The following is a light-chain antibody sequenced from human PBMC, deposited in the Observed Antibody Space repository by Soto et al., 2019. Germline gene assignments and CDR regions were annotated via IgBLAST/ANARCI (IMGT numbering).Light chain of an antibody. CDR2: EGS. V-gene: IGLV2-23*01. CDR3: CSYAGSRTFVV. J-gene: IGLJ2*01. CDR1: SSDVGSYNL. Sequence: QSALTQPAAVSGSPGQSITISCTGTSSDVGSYNLVSWYQQHPGKAPKLMIYEGSKRPSGVSNRFSGSKSGNTASLTSSGLQAEDEADYYCCSYAGSRTFVVFGGGTQLTVL.